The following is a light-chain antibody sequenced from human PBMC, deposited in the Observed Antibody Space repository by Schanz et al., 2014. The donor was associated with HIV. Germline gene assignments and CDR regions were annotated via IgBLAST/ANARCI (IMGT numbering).Light chain of an antibody. Sequence: QSALTQPASVSGSPGQSITISCTGTSNDVGTYNLVSWYQQHPGKAPKLMIYEVSKRPSGVSNRFSGSKSGNTASLTISGLQAEDEADYYCGALSTSDAPVFGTGTKLTVL. CDR1: SNDVGTYNL. J-gene: IGLJ1*01. V-gene: IGLV2-23*02. CDR3: GALSTSDAPV. CDR2: EVS.